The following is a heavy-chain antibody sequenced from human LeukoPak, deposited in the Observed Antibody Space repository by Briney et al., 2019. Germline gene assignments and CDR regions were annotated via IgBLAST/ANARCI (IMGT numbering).Heavy chain of an antibody. Sequence: SQTLSLTCAISGDSVSSNSAAWHWIRQSPSRGLEWLGRTYYRSKWYNDYAVSVKSRITINPDTSKNQFSLQLNSVTPEDTAVYYCAREDCSGGSCYGGFDYWGQGTLVTVSS. CDR2: TYYRSKWYN. CDR1: GDSVSSNSAA. D-gene: IGHD2-15*01. CDR3: AREDCSGGSCYGGFDY. J-gene: IGHJ4*02. V-gene: IGHV6-1*01.